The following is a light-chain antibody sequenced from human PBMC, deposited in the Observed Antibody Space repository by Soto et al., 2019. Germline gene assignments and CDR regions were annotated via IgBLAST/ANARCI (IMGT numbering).Light chain of an antibody. Sequence: DIQMAQSPSTLSASVGARVTLTGRASQSIGSRLAWYQQKPGKAPRLLIYDASTLESGVPSRFSGSGSGTEFTLTINRLQPDDFATYYCQQFHIYSWTFGQGTKVDIK. J-gene: IGKJ1*01. CDR1: QSIGSR. CDR3: QQFHIYSWT. CDR2: DAS. V-gene: IGKV1-5*01.